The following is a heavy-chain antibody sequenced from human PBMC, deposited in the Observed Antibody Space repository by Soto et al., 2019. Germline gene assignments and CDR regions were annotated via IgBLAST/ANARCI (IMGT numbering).Heavy chain of an antibody. D-gene: IGHD3-16*01. CDR1: GYTFTTYY. V-gene: IGHV1-46*01. CDR2: ITPIGDST. J-gene: IGHJ5*02. CDR3: AWGFTHYNWFDP. Sequence: GASVKVSCKSSGYTFTTYYIHWVRQAPGQGLEWMGIITPIGDSTTSAQKFQGRLTMTRDTSTSTVYMELSSLRSEDSAVYYCAWGFTHYNWFDPWGQGTLVTVSS.